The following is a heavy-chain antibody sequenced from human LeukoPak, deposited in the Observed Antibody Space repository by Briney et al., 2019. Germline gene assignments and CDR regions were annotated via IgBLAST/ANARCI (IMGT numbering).Heavy chain of an antibody. CDR2: ISYDGNKK. D-gene: IGHD1-26*01. V-gene: IGHV3-30-3*01. J-gene: IGHJ4*02. CDR1: GFDFNNYV. Sequence: GRSLRLSCAASGFDFNNYVMHWVRQAPGKGLEWVAVISYDGNKKYYADSVEGRFTISRDNSRNTVYMQMNSLRPEDTAVYYCARGNSGIYAHFDYWGQGTLVTVSS. CDR3: ARGNSGIYAHFDY.